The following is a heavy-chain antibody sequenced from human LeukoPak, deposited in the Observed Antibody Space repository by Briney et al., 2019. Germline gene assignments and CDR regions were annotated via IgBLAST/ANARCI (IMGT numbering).Heavy chain of an antibody. V-gene: IGHV4-39*01. CDR3: ASHRGYSYGYNY. D-gene: IGHD5-18*01. J-gene: IGHJ4*02. CDR2: IYYSGST. Sequence: KASETLSLTCTVSGGSISSSSYYWGWIRQPPGKGLEWIGSIYYSGSTYYNPSLKSRVTISVDTSKNQFSLKLSSVTAADTAVYYCASHRGYSYGYNYWGRGTRVTVSS. CDR1: GGSISSSSYY.